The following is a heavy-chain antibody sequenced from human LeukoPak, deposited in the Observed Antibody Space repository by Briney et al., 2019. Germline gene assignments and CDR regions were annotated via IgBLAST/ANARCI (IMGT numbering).Heavy chain of an antibody. V-gene: IGHV4-39*07. CDR1: GGSIRSSYYY. CDR2: IYDSGST. D-gene: IGHD3-3*01. Sequence: PSETLSLTCTVSGGSIRSSYYYWGWIRQPPGKGLEWIGSIYDSGSTYYNPSLKSRVTISVDTSKNQFSLKLSSVTAADTAVYYCARAKVAAVTNYFDYWGQGTLVTVSS. CDR3: ARAKVAAVTNYFDY. J-gene: IGHJ4*02.